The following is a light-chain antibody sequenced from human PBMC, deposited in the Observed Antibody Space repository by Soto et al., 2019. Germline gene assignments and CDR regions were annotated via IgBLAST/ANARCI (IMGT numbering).Light chain of an antibody. Sequence: DIQLTQSPSFLSASVGDRVTITCRASQDISSYLAWYQQGPGKAPKLLIYATSTLQSGVPSRFSGSGYGTEFTHTISSLQPEDFATYYCQQLSNFPRTFGQGTKVDVK. V-gene: IGKV1-9*01. CDR1: QDISSY. J-gene: IGKJ1*01. CDR3: QQLSNFPRT. CDR2: ATS.